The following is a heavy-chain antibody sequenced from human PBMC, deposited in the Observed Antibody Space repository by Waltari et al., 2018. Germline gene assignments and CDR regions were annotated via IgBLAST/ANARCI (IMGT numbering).Heavy chain of an antibody. V-gene: IGHV3-30*10. CDR3: AGEGGTSGYSGFVDY. J-gene: IGHJ4*02. CDR1: EFTFRTSI. D-gene: IGHD2-2*01. CDR2: RSYGGFSK. Sequence: VESGGGVVQPGGSLRLSCATPEFTFRTSIIHWVRQAPGKGLEWVSARSYGGFSKYDTDSVNGRFTIARDSSKNTVYLEINSLRPEDTAVYYCAGEGGTSGYSGFVDYWGQGTQVTVSS.